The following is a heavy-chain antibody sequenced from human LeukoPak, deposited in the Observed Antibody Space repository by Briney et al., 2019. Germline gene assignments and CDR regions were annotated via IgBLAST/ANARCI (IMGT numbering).Heavy chain of an antibody. Sequence: ASVKVSCTASGYTFTSYGISWVRQAPGQGLEWMGWISAYNGNTNYAQKLQGRVTMTTDTSTSTAYMELRSLRSDDTAVYYCARAGFRNIVVVTAIASWFDPWGQGTLVTVSS. CDR2: ISAYNGNT. V-gene: IGHV1-18*01. D-gene: IGHD2-21*02. CDR3: ARAGFRNIVVVTAIASWFDP. J-gene: IGHJ5*02. CDR1: GYTFTSYG.